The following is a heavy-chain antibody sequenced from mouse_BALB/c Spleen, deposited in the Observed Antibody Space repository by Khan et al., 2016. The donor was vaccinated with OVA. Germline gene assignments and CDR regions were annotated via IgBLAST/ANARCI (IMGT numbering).Heavy chain of an antibody. CDR2: ISTGGTYT. CDR1: GFTFSTYG. Sequence: EVQLVESGGDLVKPGGSLKLSCAASGFTFSTYGMSWVRQTPEKRLEWFATISTGGTYTYYPDSVKGRFTISRDNAKNTLYLQLSSLKSEDTAIYYCSRLDYYYNSEGLAYWGQGTLVTVSA. J-gene: IGHJ3*01. D-gene: IGHD1-1*01. CDR3: SRLDYYYNSEGLAY. V-gene: IGHV5-6*01.